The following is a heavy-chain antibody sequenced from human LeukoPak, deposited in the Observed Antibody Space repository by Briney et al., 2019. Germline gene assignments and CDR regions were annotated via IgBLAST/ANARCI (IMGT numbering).Heavy chain of an antibody. CDR1: GCTFSSYA. CDR3: AKDLAARPSYHWFDP. J-gene: IGHJ5*02. CDR2: ISGSGGST. Sequence: GGSLRLSCAASGCTFSSYAMSWVRQAPGKGLEWVSAISGSGGSTYYADSVKGRFTISRDNSKNTLYLQMNSLRAEDTAVYYCAKDLAARPSYHWFDPWGQGTLVTVSS. V-gene: IGHV3-23*01. D-gene: IGHD6-6*01.